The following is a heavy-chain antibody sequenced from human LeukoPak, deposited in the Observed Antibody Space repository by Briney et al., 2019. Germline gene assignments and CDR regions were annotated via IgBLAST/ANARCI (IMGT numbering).Heavy chain of an antibody. CDR3: AREDSGSGSYYNVADYFDY. CDR2: INPSGGST. CDR1: GYTFTSYG. Sequence: GSVEVSCKASGYTFTSYGISWVRQAPGQGLEWMGIINPSGGSTSYAQKFQGRVTMTRDTSTSTVYMELSSLRSEDTAVYYCAREDSGSGSYYNVADYFDYWGQGTLVTVSS. D-gene: IGHD3-10*01. J-gene: IGHJ4*02. V-gene: IGHV1-46*01.